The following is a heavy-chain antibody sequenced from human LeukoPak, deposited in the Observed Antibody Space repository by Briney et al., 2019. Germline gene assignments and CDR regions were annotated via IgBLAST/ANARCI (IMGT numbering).Heavy chain of an antibody. CDR2: IKYDGSET. Sequence: PGGSLRLSCAASGFTFSSYWMTWVRQAPGKGLEWVANIKYDGSETYYVDSVKGRFTISRDNAKNSLYLQMNSLRAEDTALYYCARDGIVGATTFDYWGQGTLVTVSS. CDR1: GFTFSSYW. CDR3: ARDGIVGATTFDY. V-gene: IGHV3-7*03. D-gene: IGHD1-26*01. J-gene: IGHJ4*02.